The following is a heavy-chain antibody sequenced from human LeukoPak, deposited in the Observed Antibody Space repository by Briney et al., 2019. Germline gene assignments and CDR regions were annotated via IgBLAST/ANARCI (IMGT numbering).Heavy chain of an antibody. CDR3: ARSYGHYDSSGYLVN. D-gene: IGHD3-22*01. Sequence: PSETLSLTCTVSGGSISSYYWSWIRQPPGKGLEWIGYIYYSGSTNYNPSLKSRVTISVDTSKNQFSLKLSSVTAADTAVYYCARSYGHYDSSGYLVNWGQGTLVTVSS. CDR2: IYYSGST. J-gene: IGHJ4*02. V-gene: IGHV4-59*01. CDR1: GGSISSYY.